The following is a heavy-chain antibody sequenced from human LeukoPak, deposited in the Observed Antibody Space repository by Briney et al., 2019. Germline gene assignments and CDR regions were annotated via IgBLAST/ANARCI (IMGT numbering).Heavy chain of an antibody. CDR3: ARAPYSSSPRPIHY. Sequence: GASVKVSCKASGYTFTSYDINWVRQATGQGLEWMGWISAYNGNTNYAQKLQGRVTMTTDTSTSTAYMELRSLRSDDTAVYYCARAPYSSSPRPIHYWGQGTLVTVSS. CDR2: ISAYNGNT. V-gene: IGHV1-18*01. J-gene: IGHJ4*02. CDR1: GYTFTSYD. D-gene: IGHD6-13*01.